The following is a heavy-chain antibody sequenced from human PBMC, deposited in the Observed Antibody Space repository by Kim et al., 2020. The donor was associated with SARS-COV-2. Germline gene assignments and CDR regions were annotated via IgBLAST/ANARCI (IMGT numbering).Heavy chain of an antibody. D-gene: IGHD3-3*01. CDR3: ARANTIFGVVWAGGFDY. Sequence: GGSLRLSCAASGFTFSSYWMSWVRQAPGKGLEWVANIKQDGSEKYYVDSVKGRFTISRDNAKNSLYLQMNSLRAEDTAVYYCARANTIFGVVWAGGFDYWGQGTLVTVSS. V-gene: IGHV3-7*03. J-gene: IGHJ4*02. CDR1: GFTFSSYW. CDR2: IKQDGSEK.